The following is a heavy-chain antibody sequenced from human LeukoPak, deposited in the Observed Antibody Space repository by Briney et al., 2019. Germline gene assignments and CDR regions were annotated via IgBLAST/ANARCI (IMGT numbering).Heavy chain of an antibody. CDR1: GDSIGSYY. CDR3: ARGRARDGSFPWLDS. D-gene: IGHD3-10*01. J-gene: IGHJ5*01. V-gene: IGHV4-59*01. CDR2: IFYSGST. Sequence: SETLSLTCSVSGDSIGSYYWTCLRQSPGGGLECLGYIFYSGSTDYSPSLKSRVTISVDTSNNQFSLQLRSVTAADTANYYCARGRARDGSFPWLDSWGQGNLVVVPS.